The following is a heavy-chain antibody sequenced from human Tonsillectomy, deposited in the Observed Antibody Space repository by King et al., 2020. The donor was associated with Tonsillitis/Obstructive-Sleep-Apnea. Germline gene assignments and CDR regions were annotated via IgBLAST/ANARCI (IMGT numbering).Heavy chain of an antibody. D-gene: IGHD1-26*01. CDR2: IWYDGSNK. V-gene: IGHV3-33*01. CDR3: AGGIGGGRPKYYYYYGMDV. Sequence: VQLVESGGGVVQPGRSLRLSCAASGFTFSSYGMHWVRQAPGKGLEWVAVIWYDGSNKYYADSVKGRFTISRDNSKNTLYLQMNSLRAEDTAVYYCAGGIGGGRPKYYYYYGMDVWGQGTTVTVSS. CDR1: GFTFSSYG. J-gene: IGHJ6*02.